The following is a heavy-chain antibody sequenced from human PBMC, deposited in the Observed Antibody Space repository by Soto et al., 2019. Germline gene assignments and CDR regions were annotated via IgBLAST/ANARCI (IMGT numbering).Heavy chain of an antibody. CDR1: GFTFSSYA. CDR3: VNSFKYCSSTSCSNRIFDY. Sequence: GGSLRLSCSASGFTFSSYAMHWVRQAPGKGLEYVSAISSNGGSTYYADSVKGRFTISRDNSKNTLYLQMSSLRAEDTAVYYCVNSFKYCSSTSCSNRIFDYWGQGTLVTVSS. CDR2: ISSNGGST. D-gene: IGHD2-2*01. J-gene: IGHJ4*02. V-gene: IGHV3-64D*08.